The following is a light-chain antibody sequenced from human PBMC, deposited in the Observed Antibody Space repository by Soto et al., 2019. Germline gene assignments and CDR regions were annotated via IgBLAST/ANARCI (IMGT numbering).Light chain of an antibody. V-gene: IGKV1-39*01. J-gene: IGKJ2*01. Sequence: DIPMTQSPSTLSASVGDRVTIPCRASQSISSWLAWYQQKPGRAPKLLIHSASALPSGVPSRFSGSGSGTEFTLTMSGLQPEDFATYYCQQGHSTPYTFGQGTKVDI. CDR3: QQGHSTPYT. CDR2: SAS. CDR1: QSISSW.